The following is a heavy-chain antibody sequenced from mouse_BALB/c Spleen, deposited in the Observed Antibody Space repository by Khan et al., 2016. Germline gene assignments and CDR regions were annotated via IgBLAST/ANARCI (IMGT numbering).Heavy chain of an antibody. V-gene: IGHV5-6-4*01. CDR1: GFIFSSYT. CDR3: TNISAGYYEFPY. J-gene: IGHJ3*01. Sequence: EVELVESGGDLVKPGGSLKLSCAASGFIFSSYTMSWVRQTPEKRLEWVATISSGGTYTYYPDRVKGRFTISRDNAKKTLHLQMSSLKSEDTAMYFCTNISAGYYEFPYWGQGTLFTVSA. D-gene: IGHD2-3*01. CDR2: ISSGGTYT.